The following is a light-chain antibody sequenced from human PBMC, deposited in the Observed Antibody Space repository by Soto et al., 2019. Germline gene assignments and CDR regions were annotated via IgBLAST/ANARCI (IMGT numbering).Light chain of an antibody. Sequence: ETVLTQSPATLSLSPGERATLSCRASQSVRTYLAWYQQKPGQAPRLLISDASNRATDVPARFSGSGSGTDFTLTISSLQPEDFAVYYCQQRSNWPLTFGGGTKVEVK. CDR1: QSVRTY. V-gene: IGKV3-11*01. CDR2: DAS. CDR3: QQRSNWPLT. J-gene: IGKJ4*01.